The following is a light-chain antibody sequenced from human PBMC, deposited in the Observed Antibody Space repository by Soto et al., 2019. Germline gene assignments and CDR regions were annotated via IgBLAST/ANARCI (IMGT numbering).Light chain of an antibody. J-gene: IGKJ2*01. Sequence: DIQMTQSPSSLSASVGDRVTITCRTSETITDHLSWYQQKPGKAPKLLIYGASTLQSGVPSRFSGSGSGTEFTLTISSLQPEDFATYYCQQSYSTPLFTFGQGTQLEIK. CDR2: GAS. CDR3: QQSYSTPLFT. CDR1: ETITDH. V-gene: IGKV1-39*01.